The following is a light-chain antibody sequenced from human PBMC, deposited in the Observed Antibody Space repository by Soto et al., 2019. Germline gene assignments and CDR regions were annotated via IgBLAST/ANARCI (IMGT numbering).Light chain of an antibody. CDR1: QVIRND. CDR3: LHDHNYPWT. Sequence: AIQMTQSPSSLSASVGDRVTITCRASQVIRNDLGWYQQKPGKAPKLLIYGASNLQSGVPSRFSGSGSGTDFTLTITSLQPEDFATYYCLHDHNYPWTFGQGTKVGIK. J-gene: IGKJ1*01. V-gene: IGKV1-6*01. CDR2: GAS.